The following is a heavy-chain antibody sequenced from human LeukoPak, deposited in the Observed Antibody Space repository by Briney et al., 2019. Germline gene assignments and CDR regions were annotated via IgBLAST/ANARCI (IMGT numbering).Heavy chain of an antibody. CDR2: IYYNGNT. Sequence: SETLSLTCSVSDGSINSYYWNWIRRPPGKGLEWIGYIYYNGNTNYSPSLKSRVTMSVDTSKNLFSLKVSSVTAADTAVYYCARGRSNYYGMDVWGQGTTATVSS. J-gene: IGHJ6*02. CDR3: ARGRSNYYGMDV. CDR1: DGSINSYY. D-gene: IGHD1-26*01. V-gene: IGHV4-59*01.